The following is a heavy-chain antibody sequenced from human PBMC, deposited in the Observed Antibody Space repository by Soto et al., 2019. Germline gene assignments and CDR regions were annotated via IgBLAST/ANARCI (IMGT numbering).Heavy chain of an antibody. CDR3: ARVGEYCGGACPQYFQH. CDR1: GGSFSINA. J-gene: IGHJ1*01. D-gene: IGHD2-21*01. V-gene: IGHV1-69*12. CDR2: INPSFGTV. Sequence: QVQLVQSGAEVKKPGSSVKVSCKASGGSFSINALSWVRQAPGQGLEWMGRINPSFGTVDYAQRFQGRVTSTADEATGKAYMEVSSLRCEVTALYYCARVGEYCGGACPQYFQHWGQGALVTVSS.